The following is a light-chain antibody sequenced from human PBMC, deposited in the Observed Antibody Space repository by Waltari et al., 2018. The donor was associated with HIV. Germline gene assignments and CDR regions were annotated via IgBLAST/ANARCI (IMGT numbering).Light chain of an antibody. CDR2: KDT. CDR3: QSADSSGTYAV. CDR1: PFPTQS. Sequence: SSELTHPSSVSLSPGQTARITSSGEPFPTQSAYWYHQKPGQAPVLVIYKDTERPSGIPERFSGSSSGTTVTLTIRGVQAEDEGDYYCQSADSSGTYAVFGGGTQLTVL. J-gene: IGLJ7*01. V-gene: IGLV3-25*03.